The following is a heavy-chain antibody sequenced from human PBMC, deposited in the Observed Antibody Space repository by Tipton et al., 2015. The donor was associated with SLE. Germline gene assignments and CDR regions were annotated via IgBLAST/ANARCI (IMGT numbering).Heavy chain of an antibody. CDR2: IYYSGST. CDR3: ARGDGGSCFDY. CDR1: GGSISSSSYY. Sequence: TLSLTCTVSGGSISSSSYYWGWIRQPPGKGLEWIGSIYYSGSTCYNPSLKSRVTISVDTSKNQFSLKLSSVTAADTAVYYCARGDGGSCFDYWGQGTLVTVSS. V-gene: IGHV4-39*01. J-gene: IGHJ4*02. D-gene: IGHD2-15*01.